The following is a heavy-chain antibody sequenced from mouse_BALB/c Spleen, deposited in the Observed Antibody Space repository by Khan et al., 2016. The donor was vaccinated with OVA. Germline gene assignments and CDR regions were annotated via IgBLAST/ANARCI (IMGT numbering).Heavy chain of an antibody. CDR2: ISTHYGNV. CDR3: ARGSGNDRFDY. CDR1: GYTFTDYA. Sequence: QVQLQQPGPELVRPGVSVKISCKGSGYTFTDYAMHWVKQSHAKSLEWIGVISTHYGNVDSNQKFKGKATMTVDKSSNTAYMELARFTSEDPAIYYCARGSGNDRFDYWGQGTLVTVSA. J-gene: IGHJ3*01. D-gene: IGHD2-2*01. V-gene: IGHV1S137*01.